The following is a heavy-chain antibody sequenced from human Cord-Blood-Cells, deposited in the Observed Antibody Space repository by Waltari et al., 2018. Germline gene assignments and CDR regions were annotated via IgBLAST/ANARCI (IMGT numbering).Heavy chain of an antibody. CDR1: GGSVSSGSYY. Sequence: QVQLQASGPGLVKPSATLSLTRTVTGGSVSSGSYYWRWIRQPPGKGLEWIGYIYYSGSTNYNPSLESRVTISVDTSKNQFSLKLSAVTAAETAVYYCAREGIDCWSGYYNWFDPWGQGTLVTVSS. V-gene: IGHV4-61*01. J-gene: IGHJ5*02. D-gene: IGHD3-3*01. CDR3: AREGIDCWSGYYNWFDP. CDR2: IYYSGST.